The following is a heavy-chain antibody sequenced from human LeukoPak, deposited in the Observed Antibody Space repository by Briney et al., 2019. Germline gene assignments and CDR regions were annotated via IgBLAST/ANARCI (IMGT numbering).Heavy chain of an antibody. J-gene: IGHJ6*03. Sequence: SGTLSLTCTVSGGSINSYYWSWIRQAPGMGLEWIGYIYYSGSTNYNPSLRSRVTISVDTSRNQFSLNLSAVTAADTAVYYCARAPAGPPYYYMQVWGRGTTVTVSS. CDR1: GGSINSYY. CDR2: IYYSGST. CDR3: ARAPAGPPYYYMQV. V-gene: IGHV4-59*01.